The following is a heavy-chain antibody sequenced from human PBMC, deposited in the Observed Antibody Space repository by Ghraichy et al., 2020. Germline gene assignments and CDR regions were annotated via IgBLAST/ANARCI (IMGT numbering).Heavy chain of an antibody. CDR2: IKQDGSEK. D-gene: IGHD6-19*01. V-gene: IGHV3-7*01. CDR3: ARDMGSGWTGYGMDV. Sequence: GESLNISCAASGFTFSSYWMSWVRQAPGKGLEWVANIKQDGSEKYYVDSVKGRFTISRDNAKNSLYLQMNSLRAEDTAVYYCARDMGSGWTGYGMDVWGQGTTVTVSS. CDR1: GFTFSSYW. J-gene: IGHJ6*02.